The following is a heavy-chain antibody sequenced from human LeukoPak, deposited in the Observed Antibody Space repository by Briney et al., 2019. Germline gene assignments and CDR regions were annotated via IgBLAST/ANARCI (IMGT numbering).Heavy chain of an antibody. J-gene: IGHJ4*02. CDR3: AKPIAAAGTSDY. CDR2: ISYDGSNK. D-gene: IGHD6-13*01. CDR1: GFTFSSYG. V-gene: IGHV3-30*18. Sequence: PGGSLRLSCAASGFTFSSYGMHWVRQAPGKGLEWVAVISYDGSNKYYADSVKGRFTISGDNSKNTLYLQMNSLRAEDTAVYYCAKPIAAAGTSDYWGQGTLVTVSS.